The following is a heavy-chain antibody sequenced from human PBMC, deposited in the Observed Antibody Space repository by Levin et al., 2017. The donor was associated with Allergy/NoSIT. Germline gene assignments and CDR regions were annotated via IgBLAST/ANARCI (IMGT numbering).Heavy chain of an antibody. V-gene: IGHV3-66*02. CDR3: ARNHAWYGAGYFDY. CDR1: GFTVSSNY. D-gene: IGHD3-10*01. CDR2: IYSGGDT. Sequence: GESLKISCAASGFTVSSNYMSWVRQAPGKGLEWVSVIYSGGDTYHPDSVIGRFTISRDNSKNTLYLQMNSLRAEDTAVYYCARNHAWYGAGYFDYWCQGTLVSVSS. J-gene: IGHJ4*02.